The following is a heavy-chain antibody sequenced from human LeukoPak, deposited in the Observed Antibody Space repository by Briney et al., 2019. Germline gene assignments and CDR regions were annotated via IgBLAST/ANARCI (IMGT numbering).Heavy chain of an antibody. CDR3: ARVYRYYYMDV. CDR1: GGSISSSSYY. V-gene: IGHV4-61*05. J-gene: IGHJ6*03. Sequence: SETLSLTCTVSGGSISSSSYYWGWIRQPPGTGLEWIGYIYYSGSTNYNPSLKSRVTISVDTSKNQFSLKLSSVTAADTAVYYCARVYRYYYMDVWGKGTTVTISS. CDR2: IYYSGST. D-gene: IGHD2-2*02.